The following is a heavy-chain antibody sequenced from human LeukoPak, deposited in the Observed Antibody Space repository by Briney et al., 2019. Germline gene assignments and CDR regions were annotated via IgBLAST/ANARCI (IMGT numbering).Heavy chain of an antibody. CDR1: GFTVSSNY. V-gene: IGHV3-23*01. CDR3: AKGSSASCYGSSDY. J-gene: IGHJ4*02. D-gene: IGHD2-2*01. CDR2: ITNSGGVT. Sequence: GGSLRLSCAASGFTVSSNYMIWVRQAPGKGLEWVSSITNSGGVTYHADSVKGRFTISRDNSRSTLYLQMNSLKVADTAVYYCAKGSSASCYGSSDYWGQGTLVTVSS.